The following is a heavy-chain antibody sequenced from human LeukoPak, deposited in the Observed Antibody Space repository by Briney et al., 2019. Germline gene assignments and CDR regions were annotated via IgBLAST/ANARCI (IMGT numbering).Heavy chain of an antibody. J-gene: IGHJ4*02. D-gene: IGHD3-16*01. CDR3: AIGWGVDFDY. V-gene: IGHV1-8*01. Sequence: AAPVKVSCKASGYTFTSYDINWGRQAPGQGLEWMGWMNPNSGNTGYAQKFQGRVTMTRNTSISTAYMELSSLRSEDTAVYYCAIGWGVDFDYWGQGTLVTVSS. CDR2: MNPNSGNT. CDR1: GYTFTSYD.